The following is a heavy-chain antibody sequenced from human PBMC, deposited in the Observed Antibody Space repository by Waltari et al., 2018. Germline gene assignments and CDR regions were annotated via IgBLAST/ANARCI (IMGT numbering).Heavy chain of an antibody. Sequence: QVQLVQSGAEVKKPGSSVKVSCKASGGTFSSYAISWVRQAPGQGLEWMGGIIPIFGTANYAQKFQGRVTITADESTRTASMGLSSLRSEDTAVYYCARDPDDSSVSDYWGQGTLVTVSS. D-gene: IGHD3-22*01. CDR1: GGTFSSYA. CDR3: ARDPDDSSVSDY. CDR2: IIPIFGTA. V-gene: IGHV1-69*01. J-gene: IGHJ4*02.